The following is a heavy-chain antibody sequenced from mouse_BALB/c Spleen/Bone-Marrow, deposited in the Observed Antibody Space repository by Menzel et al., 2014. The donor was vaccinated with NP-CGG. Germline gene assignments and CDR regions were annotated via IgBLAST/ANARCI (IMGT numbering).Heavy chain of an antibody. J-gene: IGHJ2*01. CDR2: VDPANADT. Sequence: EVQVVESGAELVKPGASVKLSCTASGFNIKDTYIHWVKQRPEQGLEWIGRVDPANADTKYGPKFQGKATITAGTSSNTVYLQFISLTSEDTAIYYCVRAARTFDYWGQGTTLTVSS. CDR1: GFNIKDTY. CDR3: VRAARTFDY. D-gene: IGHD3-1*01. V-gene: IGHV14-3*02.